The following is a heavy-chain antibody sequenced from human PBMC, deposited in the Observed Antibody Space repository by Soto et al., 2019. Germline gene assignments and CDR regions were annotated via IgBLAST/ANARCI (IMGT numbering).Heavy chain of an antibody. Sequence: QVQLVQSGAEVKKPGASVKVSCKASGYTFTGYYMHWVRQAPGQGLEWMGWINPNSGGTNYAQKFKGWVTMTRDTSISTVYMELSRLRSDDTAVYYCARVRGGSLYLFDYWGQGTLVTVSS. J-gene: IGHJ4*02. CDR3: ARVRGGSLYLFDY. D-gene: IGHD2-15*01. CDR2: INPNSGGT. V-gene: IGHV1-2*04. CDR1: GYTFTGYY.